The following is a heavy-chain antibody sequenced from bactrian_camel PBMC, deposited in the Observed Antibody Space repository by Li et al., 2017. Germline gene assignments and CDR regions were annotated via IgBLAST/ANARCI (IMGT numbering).Heavy chain of an antibody. J-gene: IGHJ4*01. CDR3: ETRGK. Sequence: QLVESGGGSAQAGGSLTLSCVATGFTYPFSAHYLGWFRQAPGKGLEWISTIRSTGTTYHADSVKGRFTISRDNAKNTLYLQLSRLKTEDTAMYYCETRGKRGQGTQVTVS. CDR2: IRSTGTT. V-gene: IGHV3S29*01. CDR1: GFTYPFSAHY.